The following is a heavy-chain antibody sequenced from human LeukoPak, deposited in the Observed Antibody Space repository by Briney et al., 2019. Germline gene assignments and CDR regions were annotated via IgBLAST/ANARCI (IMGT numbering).Heavy chain of an antibody. CDR1: GYTFTSHG. J-gene: IGHJ4*02. V-gene: IGHV1-18*01. D-gene: IGHD2-15*01. Sequence: ASVKVSCKTSGYTFTSHGISWVRQAPGQGLARMGWISAYNGDTDYAQNLQGRVTMTTDTSSSTAYMELRSLRSDDTAVYYCARDGRYCSGGSCYSAFWGQGTLVTVSS. CDR3: ARDGRYCSGGSCYSAF. CDR2: ISAYNGDT.